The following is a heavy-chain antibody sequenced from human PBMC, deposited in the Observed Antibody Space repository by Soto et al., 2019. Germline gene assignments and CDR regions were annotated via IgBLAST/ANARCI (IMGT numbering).Heavy chain of an antibody. CDR2: IYPSVSS. CDR3: AREKVGTTFFDN. D-gene: IGHD1-1*01. V-gene: IGHV4-38-2*02. CDR1: GFAISRGYY. Sequence: SETLSLTCNVSGFAISRGYYWSWVRQPPGKGLEWIGSIYPSVSSYHNPSLESRLTLSIDTSKNQFTLKLASVTAADTALYYCAREKVGTTFFDNWGQGNQVTVSS. J-gene: IGHJ4*02.